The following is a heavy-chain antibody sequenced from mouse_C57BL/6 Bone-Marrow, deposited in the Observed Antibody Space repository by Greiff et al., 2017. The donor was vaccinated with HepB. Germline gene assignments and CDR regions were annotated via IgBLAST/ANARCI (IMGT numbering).Heavy chain of an antibody. J-gene: IGHJ1*03. D-gene: IGHD1-1*01. V-gene: IGHV1-63*01. CDR3: ARIFGSRYFDV. Sequence: QVQLQQSGAELVRPGTSVKMSCKASGYTFTNYWIGWAKQRPGHGLEWIGDIYPGGGYTNYNEKFKGKATLTADKSSSTPHMQFSSLTSEDSAIYYCARIFGSRYFDVWGTGTTVTVSS. CDR1: GYTFTNYW. CDR2: IYPGGGYT.